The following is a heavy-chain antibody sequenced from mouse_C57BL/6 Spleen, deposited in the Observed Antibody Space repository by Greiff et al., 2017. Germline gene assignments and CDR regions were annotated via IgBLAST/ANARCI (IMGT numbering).Heavy chain of an antibody. V-gene: IGHV10-1*01. CDR3: VTNYYGSSYVGFAY. D-gene: IGHD1-1*01. J-gene: IGHJ3*01. Sequence: EAGGGLVQPKGSLKLSCAASGFSFNTYAMNWVRQAPGKGLEWVARIRSKSNNYATYYADSVKDRFTISRDDSESMLYLQMNNLKTEDTAMYYCVTNYYGSSYVGFAYWGQGTLVTVSA. CDR1: GFSFNTYA. CDR2: IRSKSNNYAT.